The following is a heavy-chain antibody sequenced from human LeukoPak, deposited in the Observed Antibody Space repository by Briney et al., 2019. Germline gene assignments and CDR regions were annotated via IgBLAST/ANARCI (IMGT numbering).Heavy chain of an antibody. CDR1: GFSLSTNGVG. J-gene: IGHJ4*02. V-gene: IGHV2-5*02. CDR3: AHSNPTAYYVDSSGFFFDY. CDR2: IYWDDDQ. D-gene: IGHD3-22*01. Sequence: SGPTLVKPTQTLTLTCTFSGFSLSTNGVGVGWIRQPPGKALEWLALIYWDDDQRYSPSLKSRLTITKDTSKNQVVLTMTNVDPVDTATYYCAHSNPTAYYVDSSGFFFDYWGQGTLVIVSS.